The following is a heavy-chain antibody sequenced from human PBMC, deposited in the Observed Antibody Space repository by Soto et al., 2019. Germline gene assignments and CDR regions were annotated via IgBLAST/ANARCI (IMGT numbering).Heavy chain of an antibody. CDR3: ARQARDDFGSGKAWIDY. D-gene: IGHD3-3*01. CDR2: IYYSRST. CDR1: GGSISSYY. V-gene: IGHV4-59*08. Sequence: PSETLSLTCTVSGGSISSYYWSWIRQPPGKGLEWIGYIYYSRSTNYNPSLKSRVTISVDTSKNQFSLKMSSVTAADTAEYYCARQARDDFGSGKAWIDYGGQETLVTVP. J-gene: IGHJ4*02.